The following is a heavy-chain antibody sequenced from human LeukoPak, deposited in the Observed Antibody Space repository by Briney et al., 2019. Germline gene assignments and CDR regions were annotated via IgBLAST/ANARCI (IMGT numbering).Heavy chain of an antibody. J-gene: IGHJ4*02. CDR1: GFTFSSYG. V-gene: IGHV3-30*18. D-gene: IGHD2-21*02. Sequence: GGSLGLSCAASGFTFSSYGMHWVRQAPGKGLEWVAVISYDGSNKYYADSVKGRFTISRDNSKNTLYLQMNSLRAEDTAVYYCAKEGEAYCGGDCYPYFACWGQGTLVTVSS. CDR3: AKEGEAYCGGDCYPYFAC. CDR2: ISYDGSNK.